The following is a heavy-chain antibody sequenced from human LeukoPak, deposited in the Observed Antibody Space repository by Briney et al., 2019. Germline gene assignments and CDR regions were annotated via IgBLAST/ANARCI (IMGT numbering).Heavy chain of an antibody. V-gene: IGHV3-74*01. J-gene: IGHJ4*02. Sequence: PGGSLRLSCAASGFTFRSYAMSWVRQAPGKGLEWVSHIINDGSRTSYADSVKGRFTISRDNTKNSLYLQMNSLRAEDTAVYYCARSYKEYYYDSSGYYGYFDYWGQGTLVTVSS. CDR3: ARSYKEYYYDSSGYYGYFDY. CDR1: GFTFRSYA. CDR2: IINDGSRT. D-gene: IGHD3-22*01.